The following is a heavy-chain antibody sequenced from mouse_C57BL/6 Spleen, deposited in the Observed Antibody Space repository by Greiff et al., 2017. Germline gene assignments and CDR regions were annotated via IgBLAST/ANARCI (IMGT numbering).Heavy chain of an antibody. D-gene: IGHD1-1*01. CDR1: GYTFTSYW. V-gene: IGHV1-69*01. CDR3: ARDGSSYGRFAY. J-gene: IGHJ3*01. Sequence: QVQLQQSGAELVMPGASVKLSCKASGYTFTSYWMHWVKQRPGQGLEWIGEIDPSDSYTNYNQKFKGKSTLTVDKSSSTAYMQLSSLTSEDSAVYYCARDGSSYGRFAYWGQGTLVTVSA. CDR2: IDPSDSYT.